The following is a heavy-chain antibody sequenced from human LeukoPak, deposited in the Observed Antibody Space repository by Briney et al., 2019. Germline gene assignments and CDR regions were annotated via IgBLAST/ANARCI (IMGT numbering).Heavy chain of an antibody. Sequence: ASVKVSCKASGYTFTSYDINWVRQATGQGLEWMGWMNPNSGNTGYAQKFQGRVTMTRNTSISTAYMELSSLRSEDTAVYYCASSIAVAGKDLVYWGQRTLVTVSS. V-gene: IGHV1-8*01. CDR1: GYTFTSYD. CDR3: ASSIAVAGKDLVY. J-gene: IGHJ4*02. CDR2: MNPNSGNT. D-gene: IGHD6-19*01.